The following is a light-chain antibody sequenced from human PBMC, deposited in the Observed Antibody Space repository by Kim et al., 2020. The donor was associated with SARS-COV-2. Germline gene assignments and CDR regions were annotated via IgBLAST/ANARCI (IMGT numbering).Light chain of an antibody. CDR3: QKYNRAPLT. V-gene: IGKV1-27*01. CDR2: AAS. J-gene: IGKJ4*01. CDR1: QGIRNY. Sequence: ASIGDRVTITCRASQGIRNYLAWYQQKPGKVPKLLIYAASTLQSGVPSRFSGSGSGTDFTLTISSLQPEDVATYYCQKYNRAPLTFGGGTKVDIK.